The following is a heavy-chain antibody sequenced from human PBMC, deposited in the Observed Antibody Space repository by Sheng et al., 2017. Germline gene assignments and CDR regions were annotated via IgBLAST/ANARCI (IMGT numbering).Heavy chain of an antibody. D-gene: IGHD2-15*01. CDR3: ARDGIVVVVAATPDAFDI. V-gene: IGHV4-39*07. CDR2: IYYSGST. J-gene: IGHJ3*02. CDR1: GGSISSSSYY. Sequence: QLQLQESGPGLVKPSETLSLTCTVSGGSISSSSYYWGWIRQPPGKGLEWIGSIYYSGSTYYNPSLKSRVTISVDTSKNQFSLKLSSVTAADTAVYYCARDGIVVVVAATPDAFDIVGPR.